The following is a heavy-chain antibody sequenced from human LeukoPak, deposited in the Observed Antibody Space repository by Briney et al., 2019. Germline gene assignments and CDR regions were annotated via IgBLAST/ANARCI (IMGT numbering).Heavy chain of an antibody. CDR2: IHYGGTT. J-gene: IGHJ4*02. D-gene: IGHD1-26*01. CDR1: GDSISSSNYY. V-gene: IGHV4-39*02. CDR3: ARDLVY. Sequence: SETLSLTCTVSGDSISSSNYYWGWIRQPPGKGLEWIGSIHYGGTTFYNPSLNNRVTISVDTSKSQFSLKLSSVSAADTAVYYCARDLVYWGQGTLVTVSS.